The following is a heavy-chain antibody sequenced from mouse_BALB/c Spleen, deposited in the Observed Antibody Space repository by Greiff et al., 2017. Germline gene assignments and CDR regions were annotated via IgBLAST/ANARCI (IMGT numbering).Heavy chain of an antibody. CDR1: GYTFTSYW. D-gene: IGHD4-1*01. Sequence: VQLQQPGAELVKPGASVKLSCKASGYTFTSYWMHWVKQRPGQGLEWIGEINPSNGRTNYNEKFTSKATLTVDKSSSTAYMQLSSLTSDDSAVYYCARGGALTDYLDYWGQGTTLTVSS. CDR2: INPSNGRT. CDR3: ARGGALTDYLDY. V-gene: IGHV1S81*02. J-gene: IGHJ2*01.